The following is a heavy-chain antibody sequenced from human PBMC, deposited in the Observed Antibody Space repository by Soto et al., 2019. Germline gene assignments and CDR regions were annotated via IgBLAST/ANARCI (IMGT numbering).Heavy chain of an antibody. CDR2: INYSGST. V-gene: IGHV4-39*01. CDR1: GRSNSGSLNH. J-gene: IGHJ6*02. D-gene: IGHD2-2*01. CDR3: SKLAGYCSGTSCYGHYAMDV. Sequence: PAETQSLTYTVSGRSNSGSLNHWGWIRQHPGKGLDWIGNINYSGSTYYNPSLQSRLTISVDTSNNQFSLTLSSVTAADTAVYYCSKLAGYCSGTSCYGHYAMDVWGQGTTVTVSS.